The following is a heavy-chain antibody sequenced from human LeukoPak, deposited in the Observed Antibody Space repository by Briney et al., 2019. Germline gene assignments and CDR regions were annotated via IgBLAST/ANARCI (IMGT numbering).Heavy chain of an antibody. V-gene: IGHV1-2*02. D-gene: IGHD5-18*01. CDR2: INPNSGGT. J-gene: IGHJ4*02. CDR3: ARELDTVMVLGY. CDR1: GYTFTGYY. Sequence: ASVKVSCKASGYTFTGYYMHWVRQAPGLGLEWMGWINPNSGGTNYAQKFQGGVTMTRDTSISTAYMELSRLRSDDTAVYYCARELDTVMVLGYWGQGTLVTVSS.